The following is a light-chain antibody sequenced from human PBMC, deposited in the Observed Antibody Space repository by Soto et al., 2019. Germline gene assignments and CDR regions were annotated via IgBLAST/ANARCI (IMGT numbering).Light chain of an antibody. CDR1: QSVSSY. V-gene: IGKV3-11*01. CDR2: DAL. Sequence: EIVLTQSPATLSLSPGERATLFCRASQSVSSYLAWYQQKPVQAPRLLIYDALNRATGIPARFSGSGSGTDFTLNISSLEPEDFAVYYCQQRSNWPPLTFGGGTKVQIK. CDR3: QQRSNWPPLT. J-gene: IGKJ4*01.